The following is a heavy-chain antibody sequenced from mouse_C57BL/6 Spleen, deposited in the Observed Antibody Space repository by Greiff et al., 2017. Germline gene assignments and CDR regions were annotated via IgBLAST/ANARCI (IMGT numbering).Heavy chain of an antibody. CDR1: GYAFSSYW. V-gene: IGHV1-80*01. D-gene: IGHD1-1*01. CDR3: ARRTTVAMDY. Sequence: QVQLQQSGAELVKPGASVKISCKASGYAFSSYWMNWVKQRPGKGLEWIGQIYPGDGDTNYNGKFKGKATLTADKSSSTTYMQRSSLTSEDSAVYFCARRTTVAMDYWGQGTSVTVSS. CDR2: IYPGDGDT. J-gene: IGHJ4*01.